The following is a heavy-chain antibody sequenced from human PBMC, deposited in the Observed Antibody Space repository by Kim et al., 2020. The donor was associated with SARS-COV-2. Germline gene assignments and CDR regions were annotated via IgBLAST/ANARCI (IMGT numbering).Heavy chain of an antibody. CDR1: GGSISSYY. V-gene: IGHV4-59*13. J-gene: IGHJ3*02. Sequence: SETLSLTCTVSGGSISSYYWSWIRQPPGKGLEWIGYIYYSGSTNYNPSLKSRVTISVDTSKNQFSLKLSSVTAADTAVYYCARRDSLNYYGSGSYRWIDAFDIWGQGTMVTVSS. CDR2: IYYSGST. CDR3: ARRDSLNYYGSGSYRWIDAFDI. D-gene: IGHD3-10*01.